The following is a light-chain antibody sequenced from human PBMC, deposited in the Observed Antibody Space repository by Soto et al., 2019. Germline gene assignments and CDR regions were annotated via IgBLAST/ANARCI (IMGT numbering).Light chain of an antibody. CDR2: GTS. CDR1: QTVSNSY. V-gene: IGKV3-20*01. Sequence: ETVLTQSPGSLSLSLGDRATLSCGASQTVSNSYLAWYQQKPGQAPRLLIYGTSSRATGIPDRFSGSGSGTDFTLTINRLEPEDFVIYYCQQYGSSPWTFGQGTKVDIK. CDR3: QQYGSSPWT. J-gene: IGKJ1*01.